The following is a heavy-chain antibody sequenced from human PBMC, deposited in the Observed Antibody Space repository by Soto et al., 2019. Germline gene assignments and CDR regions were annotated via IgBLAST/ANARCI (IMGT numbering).Heavy chain of an antibody. D-gene: IGHD3-10*01. CDR3: ASFFYYGWGSYSPYYYYYNRDV. CDR2: IYYSGST. V-gene: IGHV4-39*01. Sequence: PSETLSLTCTVSGGSISSSSYYWGWIRQPPGKGLEWIGSIYYSGSTYYNPSLKSRVTISVDTSKNQFSLKLSSVTAADKAVYYCASFFYYGWGSYSPYYYYYNRDVWGKGTTVPVSS. J-gene: IGHJ6*03. CDR1: GGSISSSSYY.